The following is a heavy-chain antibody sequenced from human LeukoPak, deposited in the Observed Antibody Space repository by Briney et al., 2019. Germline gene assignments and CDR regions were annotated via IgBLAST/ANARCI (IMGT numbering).Heavy chain of an antibody. CDR2: IYPGDSDT. D-gene: IGHD3-10*01. CDR1: GYSFTSYW. J-gene: IGHJ5*02. Sequence: GESLKISCKGSGYSFTSYWIGWVRQMPGKCLEWMGIIYPGDSDTRYSPSFQGQVTISADKSISTAYLQWSSLKASDTAMYHCARSGSGSYYNSNWFDPWGQGTLVTVSS. CDR3: ARSGSGSYYNSNWFDP. V-gene: IGHV5-51*01.